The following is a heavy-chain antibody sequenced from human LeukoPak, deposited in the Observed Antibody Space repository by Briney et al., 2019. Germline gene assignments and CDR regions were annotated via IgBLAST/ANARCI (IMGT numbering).Heavy chain of an antibody. Sequence: PGGSLRLSCAASGFTFSSYGMHWVRQAPGKGLEWVAVISYDGSNKYYADSVKGRFTISRDNAKKTLYLQMNSLKAEDTAVYYCTREVMVTGIRASDIWGQGTMVTVSS. V-gene: IGHV3-30*03. CDR3: TREVMVTGIRASDI. CDR1: GFTFSSYG. CDR2: ISYDGSNK. D-gene: IGHD2-21*02. J-gene: IGHJ3*02.